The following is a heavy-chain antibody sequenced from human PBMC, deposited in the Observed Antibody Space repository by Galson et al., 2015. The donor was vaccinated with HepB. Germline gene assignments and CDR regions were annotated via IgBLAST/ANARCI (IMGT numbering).Heavy chain of an antibody. CDR1: GYTFTGYY. CDR2: INPNSGGT. J-gene: IGHJ4*02. Sequence: SVKVSCKASGYTFTGYYMHWVRQAPGQGLEWVGRINPNSGGTNYAQKFQGRVTMTRDTSISTAYMELSRLTSDDTAVYYCARAPLVAGTLDCWGQGTLVTVSS. V-gene: IGHV1-2*06. CDR3: ARAPLVAGTLDC. D-gene: IGHD6-19*01.